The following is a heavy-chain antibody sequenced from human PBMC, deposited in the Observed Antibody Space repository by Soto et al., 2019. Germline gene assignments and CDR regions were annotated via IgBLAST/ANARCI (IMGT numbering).Heavy chain of an antibody. D-gene: IGHD6-13*01. CDR1: GGSFSGYY. J-gene: IGHJ6*02. CDR2: INHSGST. CDR3: ARGLKAPLAAAGRSTWWPNYYYYGMDV. V-gene: IGHV4-34*01. Sequence: SETLSLTCAVYGGSFSGYYWSWIRQPPGKGLEWIGEINHSGSTNYNPSLKSRVTISVDTSKNQFSLKLSSVTAADTAVYYCARGLKAPLAAAGRSTWWPNYYYYGMDVWGQGTTGTVS.